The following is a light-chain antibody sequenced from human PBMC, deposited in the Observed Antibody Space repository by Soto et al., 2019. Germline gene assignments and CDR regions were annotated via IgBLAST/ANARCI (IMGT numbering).Light chain of an antibody. CDR1: HHIDAW. Sequence: IQMTQSPSTLSASVGDRVTITCRASHHIDAWLAWYQQKPGKAPKVLIYKASILESGVPSRLSGSGSGTEFTLTISSLQPDDSATYYCQQHSNYPLTFGGGTKVEIK. CDR3: QQHSNYPLT. V-gene: IGKV1-5*03. J-gene: IGKJ4*01. CDR2: KAS.